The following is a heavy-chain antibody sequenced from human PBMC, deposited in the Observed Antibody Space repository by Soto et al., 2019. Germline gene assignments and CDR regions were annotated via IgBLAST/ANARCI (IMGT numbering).Heavy chain of an antibody. CDR2: IIPIFGTA. CDR1: GGTFSSYA. V-gene: IGHV1-69*13. J-gene: IGHJ1*01. Sequence: SVKVSCKASGGTFSSYAISWVRQAPGQGLEWMGGIIPIFGTANYAQKFQGRVTITADESTSTAYMELSSLRSEDTAVYYCASWCSGGSCYGDQYFQHWGQGALVTVSS. D-gene: IGHD2-15*01. CDR3: ASWCSGGSCYGDQYFQH.